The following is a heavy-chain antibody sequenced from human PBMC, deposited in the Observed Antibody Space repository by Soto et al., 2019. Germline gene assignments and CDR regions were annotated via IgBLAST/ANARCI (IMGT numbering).Heavy chain of an antibody. CDR2: MSSASSTT. J-gene: IGHJ4*02. V-gene: IGHV3-23*01. Sequence: EVQVIESGGGLVQPGGSLRLSCATSGFTFGNFAMSWVRQAPGRGLEWVSGMSSASSTTYYGDSVKGRFTISRDTSKNTLNKQMNSLRAEDTAVYYCAKNKERDLPRIIDYWGQGTLVTVSS. CDR1: GFTFGNFA. CDR3: AKNKERDLPRIIDY. D-gene: IGHD1-26*01.